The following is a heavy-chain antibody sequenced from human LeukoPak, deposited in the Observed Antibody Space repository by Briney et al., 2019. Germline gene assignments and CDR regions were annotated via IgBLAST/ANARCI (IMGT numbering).Heavy chain of an antibody. Sequence: SETLSLTCAVYGGSFSGYYWSWIRQPPGKGLEWIGEINHSGSTNYNPSLKSRVTISVDTPKNQFSLKLSSATAADTAVYYCARGRPIAVAGTNYFDYWGQGTLVTVSS. J-gene: IGHJ4*02. V-gene: IGHV4-34*01. CDR1: GGSFSGYY. D-gene: IGHD6-19*01. CDR3: ARGRPIAVAGTNYFDY. CDR2: INHSGST.